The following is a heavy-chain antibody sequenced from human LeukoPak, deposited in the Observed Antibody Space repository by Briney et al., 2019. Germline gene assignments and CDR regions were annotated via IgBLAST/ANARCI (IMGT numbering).Heavy chain of an antibody. CDR1: GYTFTGYY. CDR2: INPNSGGT. D-gene: IGHD2-2*01. J-gene: IGHJ5*02. CDR3: ARGPSSDTWFDP. V-gene: IGHV1-2*02. Sequence: ASVKVSCKASGYTFTGYYMHWVRQAPGQGLEWMGWINPNSGGTNYAQKFQGRVTMTRDTSISTAYMELNRLRSDDTAVYYCARGPSSDTWFDPWGQGTLVTVSS.